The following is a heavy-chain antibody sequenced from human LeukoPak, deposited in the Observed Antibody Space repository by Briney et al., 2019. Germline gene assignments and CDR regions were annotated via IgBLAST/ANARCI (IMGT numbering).Heavy chain of an antibody. D-gene: IGHD2-21*02. CDR3: AKGCGGDCFILKY. V-gene: IGHV3-33*06. CDR1: GFTFSSYG. J-gene: IGHJ4*02. CDR2: AGSAGTNT. Sequence: GGSLRLSCAASGFTFSSYGIHWVRQAPGKGLEWVAVAGSAGTNTYYADSVKGRFTISRDNSKSTVYLQMNSLRDEDTAVYYCAKGCGGDCFILKYWGQGTLVAVSS.